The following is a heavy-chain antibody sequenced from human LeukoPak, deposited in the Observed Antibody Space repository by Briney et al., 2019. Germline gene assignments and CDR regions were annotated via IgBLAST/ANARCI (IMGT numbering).Heavy chain of an antibody. CDR2: ISSSGSTI. D-gene: IGHD4-11*01. J-gene: IGHJ6*02. V-gene: IGHV3-48*04. CDR3: ASATVFPYYYGMDV. Sequence: GGSLRLSCAASGFTFSTYSMNWVRQAPGKGLEWVSYISSSGSTIYYADSVKGRFTISRDNAKNSLYLQMNSLRAEDTAVYYCASATVFPYYYGMDVWGQRTTVTVSS. CDR1: GFTFSTYS.